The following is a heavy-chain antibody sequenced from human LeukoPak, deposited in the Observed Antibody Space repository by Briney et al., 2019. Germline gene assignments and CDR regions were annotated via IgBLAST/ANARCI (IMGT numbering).Heavy chain of an antibody. CDR2: IRYDGSNK. CDR3: AKDSSGWLFRIFDY. CDR1: GFTFSYYG. Sequence: PGGSLRLSCAASGFTFSYYGMHWVRQAPGKGLEWVAFIRYDGSNKYYADSVKGRFTISRDNSKNTLYLQMNSLRAEDTAVYYCAKDSSGWLFRIFDYWGQGTLVTVSS. V-gene: IGHV3-30*02. D-gene: IGHD6-19*01. J-gene: IGHJ4*02.